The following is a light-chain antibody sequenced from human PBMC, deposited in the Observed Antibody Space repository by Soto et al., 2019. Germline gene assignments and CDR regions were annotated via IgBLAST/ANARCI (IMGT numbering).Light chain of an antibody. CDR3: QQLFT. CDR1: QPISRY. J-gene: IGKJ5*01. Sequence: DIQMTQSPSSLSASVGDRVTIACRASQPISRYLNCYQQKPGKAPKLLIYEASTLQSGVPSRFSGSGSGTDFTLTISSLQPEDFATYYCQQLFTFGQGTRLEIK. CDR2: EAS. V-gene: IGKV1-39*01.